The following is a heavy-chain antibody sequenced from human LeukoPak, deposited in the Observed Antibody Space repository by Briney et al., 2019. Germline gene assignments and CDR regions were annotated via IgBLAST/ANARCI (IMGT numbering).Heavy chain of an antibody. CDR1: GVSISSGSYY. V-gene: IGHV4-61*02. Sequence: PSQTLSLTCTVSGVSISSGSYYWRWIRQPGGKGLEWIGRIYTSGSTNYNPSLKSRITITVDTSKNQFSLELSSVTAADTAVYYCARDTLTYSSNWYDALDIWGQGTMVTVSS. CDR2: IYTSGST. D-gene: IGHD6-13*01. J-gene: IGHJ3*02. CDR3: ARDTLTYSSNWYDALDI.